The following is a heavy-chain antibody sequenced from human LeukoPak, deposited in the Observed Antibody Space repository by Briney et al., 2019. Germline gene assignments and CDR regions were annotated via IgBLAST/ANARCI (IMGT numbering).Heavy chain of an antibody. D-gene: IGHD2-2*01. V-gene: IGHV1-18*01. CDR1: GYIFSNYG. Sequence: GASVKVSCKASGYIFSNYGITWVRQAPGQGLEWMGWISAYNGHTNYAQNLQGRVTMTTDTSTTTVYMELRSLRSDDTAVYFCARGDCSSTSCHGGNWFDPWGQGTLVTVSS. CDR2: ISAYNGHT. CDR3: ARGDCSSTSCHGGNWFDP. J-gene: IGHJ5*02.